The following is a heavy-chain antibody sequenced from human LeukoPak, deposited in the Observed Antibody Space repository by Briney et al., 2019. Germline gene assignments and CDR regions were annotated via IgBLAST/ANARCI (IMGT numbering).Heavy chain of an antibody. Sequence: PSETLSLTCAVYGGSFSGYYWSWIRQPAGKGLEWVGRIKTKTEGETTEYAAPVKGRFTISRDDSKNTMYLQMNSLKTEDTAVYYCTNMAYPFDYWGQGTLVTVSS. D-gene: IGHD2-2*01. CDR2: IKTKTEGETT. CDR3: TNMAYPFDY. J-gene: IGHJ4*02. V-gene: IGHV3-15*07. CDR1: GGSFSGYY.